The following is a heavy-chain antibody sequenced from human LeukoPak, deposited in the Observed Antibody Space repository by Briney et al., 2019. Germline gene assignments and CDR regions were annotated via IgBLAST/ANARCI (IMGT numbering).Heavy chain of an antibody. CDR3: AKDRGASSSWYLVFDY. Sequence: SGRSLRLSCAASGFTFSNYGMHWVRQAPGKVLEWVAVISSDGSNKYYADSVKGRFTISRDNSKNTLYLQMNSLRAEDTAVFYCAKDRGASSSWYLVFDYWGQGTLVTVSS. V-gene: IGHV3-30*18. CDR2: ISSDGSNK. CDR1: GFTFSNYG. J-gene: IGHJ4*02. D-gene: IGHD6-13*01.